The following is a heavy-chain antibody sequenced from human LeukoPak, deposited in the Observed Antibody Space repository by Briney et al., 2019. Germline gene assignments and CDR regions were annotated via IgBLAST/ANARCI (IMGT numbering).Heavy chain of an antibody. V-gene: IGHV4-39*01. CDR1: GGSISSYY. D-gene: IGHD3-22*01. CDR2: IYYSGST. CDR3: ARVITTDFDY. Sequence: PSETLSLTCTVSGGSISSYYWSWIRQPPGKGLEWIGSIYYSGSTYYNPSLKSRVTISVDTSKNQFSLKLSSVTAADTAVYYCARVITTDFDYWGQGTLVTVSS. J-gene: IGHJ4*02.